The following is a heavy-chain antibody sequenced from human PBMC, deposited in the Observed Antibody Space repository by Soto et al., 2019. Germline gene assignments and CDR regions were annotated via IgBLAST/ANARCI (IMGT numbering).Heavy chain of an antibody. CDR2: IYPGDSDT. Sequence: ESLQISCKGSGYFFSRHWIGWVRQLPGKGLEWIGFIYPGDSDTKYSPSFQGQVTISADKSTNTAYLQWSTLKASDTAMYYCGRSPGLIPTVMEDWGQGTLVTVSS. CDR1: GYFFSRHW. CDR3: GRSPGLIPTVMED. D-gene: IGHD4-17*01. V-gene: IGHV5-51*01. J-gene: IGHJ4*02.